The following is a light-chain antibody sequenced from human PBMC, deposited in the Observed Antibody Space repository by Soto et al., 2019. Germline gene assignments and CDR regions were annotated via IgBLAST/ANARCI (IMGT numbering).Light chain of an antibody. CDR2: ANN. CDR3: AVWDDSLNAVV. J-gene: IGLJ2*01. V-gene: IGLV1-44*01. CDR1: TSNIGSNS. Sequence: QSVLTQPPSSSGTPGQRVTISCSGSTSNIGSNSVNWYQQLPGTAPKLLIYANNHRPSGVPDRFSGSKSGTSVSLAIGGLQSDDEAHYYCAVWDDSLNAVVFGGGTQLTVL.